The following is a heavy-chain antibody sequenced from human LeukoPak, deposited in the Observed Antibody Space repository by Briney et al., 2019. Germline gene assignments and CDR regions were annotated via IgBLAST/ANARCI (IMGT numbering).Heavy chain of an antibody. V-gene: IGHV1-69*01. Sequence: SVKVSCKASGGTFSSYAISWVRQAPGQGLEWMGGIIPIFGTANYAQKFQGRVTITADESTSTAYMELSSLRSEDTAVYYCAREAAYGDLDYWGQEPWSPSPQ. CDR1: GGTFSSYA. D-gene: IGHD4-17*01. J-gene: IGHJ4*01. CDR2: IIPIFGTA. CDR3: AREAAYGDLDY.